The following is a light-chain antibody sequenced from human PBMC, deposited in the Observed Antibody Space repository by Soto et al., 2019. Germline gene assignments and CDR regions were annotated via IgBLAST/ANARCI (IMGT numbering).Light chain of an antibody. J-gene: IGLJ3*02. V-gene: IGLV2-8*01. CDR2: EVN. CDR3: SSFAGSNTVWV. CDR1: SSDVGAYNY. Sequence: QSALTQPPSASGSPGQSVTISCTGTSSDVGAYNYVSWYQQHPGKAPKVMIFEVNKRPSGVPDRFSGSKSGNTASLTVSGLQAEDEADYYCSSFAGSNTVWVFGGGTKVTVL.